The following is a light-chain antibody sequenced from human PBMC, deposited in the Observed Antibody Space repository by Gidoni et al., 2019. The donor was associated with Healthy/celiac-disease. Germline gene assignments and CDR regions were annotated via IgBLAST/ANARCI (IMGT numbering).Light chain of an antibody. J-gene: IGKJ5*01. V-gene: IGKV1-33*01. CDR2: DAS. Sequence: DIQVTQSPSSLSASVGDRVTVTCQASQDISKYLNWYQHQPGKAPKLLIYDASNLETGVPSRFSGRGSGTGFTFTISTLHPEDLGTYSCQQYANIPNFGHGTRLEI. CDR1: QDISKY. CDR3: QQYANIPN.